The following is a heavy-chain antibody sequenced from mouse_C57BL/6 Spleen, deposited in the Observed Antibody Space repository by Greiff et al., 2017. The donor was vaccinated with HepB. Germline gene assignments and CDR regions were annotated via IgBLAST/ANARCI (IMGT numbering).Heavy chain of an antibody. J-gene: IGHJ4*01. CDR3: TPPPTYHYAMDY. V-gene: IGHV14-4*01. Sequence: VHVKQSGAELVRPGASVKLSCTASGFNIKDDYMHWVKQRPEQGLEWIGWIDPENGDTEYASKFQGKATITADTSSNTAYLQLSSLTSEDTAVYYCTPPPTYHYAMDYWGQGTSVTVSS. D-gene: IGHD5-5*01. CDR1: GFNIKDDY. CDR2: IDPENGDT.